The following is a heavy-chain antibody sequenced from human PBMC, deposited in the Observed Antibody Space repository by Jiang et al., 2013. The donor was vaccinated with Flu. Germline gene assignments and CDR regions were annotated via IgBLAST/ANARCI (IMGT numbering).Heavy chain of an antibody. Sequence: QLLESGGGLVQPGGSLRLSCAASRSTFSSYAMSWVRQAPGKGLEWVSGISGSGTTTNYADSVKGRFTISRDNSKNTLYLQMNSLRAEDTAVYYCAKETGATTSPAFHYWGQGTLVTVSS. CDR2: ISGSGTTT. V-gene: IGHV3-23*01. CDR3: AKETGATTSPAFHY. J-gene: IGHJ4*02. D-gene: IGHD1-26*01. CDR1: RSTFSSYA.